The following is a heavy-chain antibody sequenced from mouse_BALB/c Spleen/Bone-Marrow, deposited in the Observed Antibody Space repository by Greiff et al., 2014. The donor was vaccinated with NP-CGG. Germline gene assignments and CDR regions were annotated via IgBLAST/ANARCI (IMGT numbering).Heavy chain of an antibody. CDR2: IDPANGNT. V-gene: IGHV14-3*02. CDR1: GFNIKDTY. Sequence: EVQLQQSGAELVKPGASVKLSCTASGFNIKDTYMHWVKQRPEQGLEWIGRIDPANGNTKYDPKFQGKATITADTSSNTAYLQLSSLTSEDTAVYYCARWDCGRAWFAYWGQGTLVTVSA. CDR3: ARWDCGRAWFAY. J-gene: IGHJ3*01. D-gene: IGHD1-1*01.